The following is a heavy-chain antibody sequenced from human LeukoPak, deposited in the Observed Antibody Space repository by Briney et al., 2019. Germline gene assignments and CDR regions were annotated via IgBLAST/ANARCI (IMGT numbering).Heavy chain of an antibody. CDR1: GGSISSSSYY. J-gene: IGHJ4*02. CDR3: ARESTYYYDSSGYYFRDD. V-gene: IGHV4-39*07. Sequence: SETLSLTCTVSGGSISSSSYYWGWIRQPPGKGLKWIGSIYYSGSTYYNPSLKSRVTISVDTSKNQFSLKLSSVTAADTAVYYCARESTYYYDSSGYYFRDDWGQGTLVTVSS. D-gene: IGHD3-22*01. CDR2: IYYSGST.